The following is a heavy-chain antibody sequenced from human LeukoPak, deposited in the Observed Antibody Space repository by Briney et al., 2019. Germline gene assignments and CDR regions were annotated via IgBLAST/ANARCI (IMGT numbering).Heavy chain of an antibody. CDR2: IIPIFGTA. D-gene: IGHD1-1*01. Sequence: GASVKVSCKASGGTFSSYAISWVRQAPGQGLEWMGGIIPIFGTANYAQKFQGRVTITADESTSTAYMELSSLRSEDTAIYYCARGHPSNNWTFDIWGQGTMLTVSS. CDR3: ARGHPSNNWTFDI. J-gene: IGHJ3*02. CDR1: GGTFSSYA. V-gene: IGHV1-69*13.